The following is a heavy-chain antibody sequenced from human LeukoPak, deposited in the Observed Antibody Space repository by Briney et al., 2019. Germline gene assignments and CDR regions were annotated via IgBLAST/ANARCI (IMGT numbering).Heavy chain of an antibody. V-gene: IGHV3-30*02. CDR2: IRYDGSNE. D-gene: IGHD3-10*01. J-gene: IGHJ6*03. Sequence: PGGSLRLSCAASGFTFSSYGMHWVRQAPGKGLEWVSFIRYDGSNEYYADSVRGRFTISRDNSKNTLYLQMNSLRAEDTAVYYCARDCAHYGSGSYYHYYYYYYMDVWGKGTTVTISS. CDR3: ARDCAHYGSGSYYHYYYYYYMDV. CDR1: GFTFSSYG.